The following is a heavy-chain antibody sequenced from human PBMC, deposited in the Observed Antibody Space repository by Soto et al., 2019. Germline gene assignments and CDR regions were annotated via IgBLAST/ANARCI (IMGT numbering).Heavy chain of an antibody. CDR1: GGSFSGYD. V-gene: IGHV4-34*01. CDR3: ARDKITGLFDY. D-gene: IGHD2-8*02. Sequence: QVQLQQWGAGLLKPSETLSLTCAVYGGSFSGYDWTWIRQPPGTGLEWIGEIKHNGSTNYNPTLQRPVTISVDTSKNHFALKLTSVTAADTAVYYCARDKITGLFDYWGQGTLVTVSS. CDR2: IKHNGST. J-gene: IGHJ4*02.